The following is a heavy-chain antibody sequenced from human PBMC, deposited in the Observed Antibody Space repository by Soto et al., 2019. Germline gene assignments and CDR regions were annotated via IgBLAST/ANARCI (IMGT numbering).Heavy chain of an antibody. CDR1: GFTFSSYG. Sequence: QVQLVESGGGVVQPGRSLRLSCAASGFTFSSYGMHWVRQAPGKGLEWVAVISYDGSNKYYADSVKGRFTISRDNSKNTLYLQLTSLRAEDTAVYYCAKGAYSGSYLDSWGQGTLVTVSS. CDR2: ISYDGSNK. CDR3: AKGAYSGSYLDS. J-gene: IGHJ4*02. D-gene: IGHD1-26*01. V-gene: IGHV3-30*18.